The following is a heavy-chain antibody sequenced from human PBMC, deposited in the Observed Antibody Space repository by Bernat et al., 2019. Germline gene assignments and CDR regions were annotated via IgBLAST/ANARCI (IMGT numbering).Heavy chain of an antibody. V-gene: IGHV1-69*02. D-gene: IGHD3-10*01. CDR3: ASNYYGSGRNGMDV. J-gene: IGHJ6*02. CDR1: GGTFSSYT. CDR2: IIPILGIA. Sequence: QVQLVQSGAEVKKPGSSVKVSCKASGGTFSSYTISWVRQAPGQGLEWMGRIIPILGIANYAQKFQGRVTITADKSTSTAYLELSSLRSEDTAVYYCASNYYGSGRNGMDVWGQGTTVTVSS.